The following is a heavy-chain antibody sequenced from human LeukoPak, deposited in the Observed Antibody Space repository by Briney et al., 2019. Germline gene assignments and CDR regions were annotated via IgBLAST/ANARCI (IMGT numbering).Heavy chain of an antibody. D-gene: IGHD3-9*01. Sequence: GGSLRLSCAASGFTFSDYYMSWIRQAPGKGLEWVAVISYDGSNKYYADSVKGRFTISRDNSKNTLYLQMNSLRAEDTAVYYCAKDLPRYFDWPTGGLDYWGQGTLVTVSS. CDR2: ISYDGSNK. CDR3: AKDLPRYFDWPTGGLDY. J-gene: IGHJ4*02. V-gene: IGHV3-30*18. CDR1: GFTFSDYY.